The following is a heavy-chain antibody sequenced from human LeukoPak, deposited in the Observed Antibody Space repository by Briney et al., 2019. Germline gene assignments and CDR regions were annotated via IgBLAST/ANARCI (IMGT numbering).Heavy chain of an antibody. J-gene: IGHJ3*02. D-gene: IGHD6-19*01. CDR2: ISSSSIYI. CDR1: GFTFNTYT. CDR3: ARGRVGQWLVDAFDI. V-gene: IGHV3-21*01. Sequence: PGGSLRLSCAASGFTFNTYTINWVRQAPGKGLEWVSSISSSSIYIYYAVPLKGRFTISRNNAKNSLYLHIDSLRAEDTAVYYCARGRVGQWLVDAFDIWGQGTMVTVSS.